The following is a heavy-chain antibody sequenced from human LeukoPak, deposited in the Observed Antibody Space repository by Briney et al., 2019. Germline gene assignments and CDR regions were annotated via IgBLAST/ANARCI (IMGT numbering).Heavy chain of an antibody. CDR2: MNPNSGIT. V-gene: IGHV1-8*02. CDR3: ATAQPPSSRPYHYYYGLDV. J-gene: IGHJ6*02. D-gene: IGHD6-13*01. CDR1: GYTFSSYF. Sequence: ASVKVSCKASGYTFSSYFMHWVRQAPGQGLEWMGWMNPNSGITNYAQQFQGRVSMTRNTSISTAYMELSNLRSEDTAVYYCATAQPPSSRPYHYYYGLDVWGLGTTVTVSS.